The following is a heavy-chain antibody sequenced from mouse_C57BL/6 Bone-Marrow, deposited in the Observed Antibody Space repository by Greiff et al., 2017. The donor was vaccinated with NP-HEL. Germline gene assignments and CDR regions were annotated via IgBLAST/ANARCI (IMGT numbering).Heavy chain of an antibody. V-gene: IGHV1-15*01. J-gene: IGHJ4*01. CDR2: IDPETGGT. CDR3: TRGYGSSYVPYYYAMDY. CDR1: GYTFTDYE. D-gene: IGHD1-1*01. Sequence: VKLQESGAELVRPGASVTLSCKASGYTFTDYEMHWVKQTPVHGLEWIGAIDPETGGTAYNQKFKGKAILTADKSSSTAYMELRSLTSEDSAVYYCTRGYGSSYVPYYYAMDYWGQGTSVTVSS.